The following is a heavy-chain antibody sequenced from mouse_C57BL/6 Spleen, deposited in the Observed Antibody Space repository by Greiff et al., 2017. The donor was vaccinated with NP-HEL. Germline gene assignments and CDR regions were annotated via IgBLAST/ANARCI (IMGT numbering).Heavy chain of an antibody. Sequence: QVQLKESGPGLVQPSQSLSITCTVSGFSLTSYGVHWVRQSPGKGLEWLGVIWSGGSTDYNAAFISRLSISKDNSKSQVFFKMNSLQADDTAIYYCARESSYGSSYSGYFDYWGQGTTLTVSS. V-gene: IGHV2-2*01. CDR1: GFSLTSYG. D-gene: IGHD1-1*01. CDR3: ARESSYGSSYSGYFDY. CDR2: IWSGGST. J-gene: IGHJ2*01.